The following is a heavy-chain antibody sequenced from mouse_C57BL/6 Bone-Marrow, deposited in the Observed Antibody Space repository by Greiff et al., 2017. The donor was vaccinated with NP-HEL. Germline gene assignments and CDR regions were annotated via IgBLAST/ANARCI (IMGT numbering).Heavy chain of an antibody. D-gene: IGHD1-1*01. Sequence: QVQLQQPGAELVKPGASVKLSCKASGYTFTSYWMPWVKQRPGQGLEWIGMIHPNSGSTNYNEKFKSKATLTVDKSSSTAYMQLSSLTSEDSAVYYCASFGLLRYYFDYWGQGTTLTVSS. CDR1: GYTFTSYW. CDR3: ASFGLLRYYFDY. V-gene: IGHV1-64*01. CDR2: IHPNSGST. J-gene: IGHJ2*01.